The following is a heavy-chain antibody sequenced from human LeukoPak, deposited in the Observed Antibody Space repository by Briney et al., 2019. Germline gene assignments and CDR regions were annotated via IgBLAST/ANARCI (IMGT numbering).Heavy chain of an antibody. J-gene: IGHJ2*01. D-gene: IGHD6-25*01. Sequence: GGSLRLSCAASGFTFSSYSMNWVRQAPGKGLEWVSSISSSSTYIYYTDSLKGRFTISRDNAKNSLYLQMNSLRAEDTAVYYCARRYSSGSLETYFDLWGRGTLVTVSS. CDR2: ISSSSTYI. V-gene: IGHV3-21*01. CDR3: ARRYSSGSLETYFDL. CDR1: GFTFSSYS.